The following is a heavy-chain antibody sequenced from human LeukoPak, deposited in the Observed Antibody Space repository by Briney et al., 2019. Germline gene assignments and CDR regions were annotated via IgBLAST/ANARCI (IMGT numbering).Heavy chain of an antibody. J-gene: IGHJ4*02. D-gene: IGHD6-13*01. V-gene: IGHV3-30-3*01. CDR2: ISYDGSNK. Sequence: GGSLRHSCAASGFTFSSYAMHWVRQAPGKGLEWVAVISYDGSNKYYADSVKGRFTISRDNSKNTLYLQMNSLRAEDTAVYYCARDAAYFDYWGQGTLVTVSS. CDR3: ARDAAYFDY. CDR1: GFTFSSYA.